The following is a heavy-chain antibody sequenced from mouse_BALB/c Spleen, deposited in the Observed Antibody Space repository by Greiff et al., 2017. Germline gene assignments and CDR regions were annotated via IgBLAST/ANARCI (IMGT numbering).Heavy chain of an antibody. CDR1: GFTFSSYG. V-gene: IGHV5-6*01. CDR2: ISSGGSYT. Sequence: EVQLVESGGDLVKPGGSLKLSCAASGFTFSSYGMSWVRQTPDKRLEWVATISSGGSYTYYPDSVKGRFTISRDNAKNTLYLQMSSLKSEDTAMYYCASEGFADWGQGTLVTVSA. CDR3: ASEGFAD. J-gene: IGHJ3*01.